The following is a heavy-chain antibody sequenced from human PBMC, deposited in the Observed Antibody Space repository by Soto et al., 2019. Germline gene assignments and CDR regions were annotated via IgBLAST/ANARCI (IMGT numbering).Heavy chain of an antibody. CDR2: ISTTGNTI. CDR1: GFTFSDYY. Sequence: QVQLVESGGGLVKPGGSLRLSCAASGFTFSDYYMTWVRQPPGKGLEWVSYISTTGNTIYYSDSVKGRFTVSRDSAKNSLYLQMNNLRPEDTAVYYCARGTIEVGYCSSTGCRVDYWGQGTLVSVSS. J-gene: IGHJ4*02. V-gene: IGHV3-11*01. D-gene: IGHD2-2*01. CDR3: ARGTIEVGYCSSTGCRVDY.